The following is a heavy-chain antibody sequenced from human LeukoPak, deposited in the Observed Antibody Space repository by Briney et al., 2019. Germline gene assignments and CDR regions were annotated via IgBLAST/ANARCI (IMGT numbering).Heavy chain of an antibody. D-gene: IGHD2-15*01. Sequence: SETLSLTCTVSGGSISSGSYYWSWIRQPAGKGLEWIGRIYTSGSTNYNPSLKSRVTISVDTSKNQFSLKLSSVTAADTAVYYCARHHVATDAFDIWGQGTMVTVSS. V-gene: IGHV4-61*02. CDR3: ARHHVATDAFDI. CDR1: GGSISSGSYY. CDR2: IYTSGST. J-gene: IGHJ3*02.